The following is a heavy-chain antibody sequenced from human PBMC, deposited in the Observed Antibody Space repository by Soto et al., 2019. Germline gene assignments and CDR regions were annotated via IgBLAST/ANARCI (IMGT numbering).Heavy chain of an antibody. D-gene: IGHD6-13*01. CDR3: NRDLPGYGSSWPRE. J-gene: IGHJ4*02. V-gene: IGHV3-53*01. Sequence: GGSLRLSWAASGFTVSSNYMSWVRQAPGKGLEWVSVIFSGGHTYYADAVTGRFTISRVNSKNTLDLQMNSLRAEDTAVYYCNRDLPGYGSSWPREWGRGTLVTVSS. CDR2: IFSGGHT. CDR1: GFTVSSNY.